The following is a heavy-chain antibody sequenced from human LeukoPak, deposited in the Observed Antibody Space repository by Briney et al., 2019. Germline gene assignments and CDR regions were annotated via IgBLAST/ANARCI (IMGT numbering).Heavy chain of an antibody. CDR3: ARTLVGAVALDTFDI. CDR2: IYAGGST. Sequence: GGSLRLSCAASGFTVSSNYMSWVRQAPGKGLEWVSVIYAGGSTYYADSVKGRFTISRDNSKNMLLLQMNSLRAEDTAVYYCARTLVGAVALDTFDIWGQGTMVTVSS. CDR1: GFTVSSNY. J-gene: IGHJ3*02. D-gene: IGHD6-19*01. V-gene: IGHV3-53*01.